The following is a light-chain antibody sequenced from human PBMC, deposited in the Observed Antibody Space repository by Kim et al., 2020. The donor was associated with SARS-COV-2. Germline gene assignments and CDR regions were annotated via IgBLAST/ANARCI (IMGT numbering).Light chain of an antibody. CDR3: QTWGTGGVV. J-gene: IGLJ2*01. CDR1: SGHSSYA. CDR2: LNSDGSH. V-gene: IGLV4-69*01. Sequence: QLVLTQSPSASASLGASVKLTCTLSSGHSSYAIAWHQQQPEKGPRYLMKLNSDGSHSKGDGNLDRFSGSSSGAERYLTISSLQSEDEADYYCQTWGTGGVVFGGGTQLTVL.